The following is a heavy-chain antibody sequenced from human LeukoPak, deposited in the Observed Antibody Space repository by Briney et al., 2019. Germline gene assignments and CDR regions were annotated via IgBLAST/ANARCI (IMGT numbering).Heavy chain of an antibody. CDR2: ISNSGSTI. Sequence: GGSLRLSCAASGFTFSDYYMSWLRQAPGNGLEWVSYISNSGSTIYYADSVKGRFTISRDNAKNSLYLQMNNLRAEDTAVYYCARDYSSGWFDYWGQGTLVTVSS. V-gene: IGHV3-11*01. J-gene: IGHJ4*02. CDR3: ARDYSSGWFDY. D-gene: IGHD6-19*01. CDR1: GFTFSDYY.